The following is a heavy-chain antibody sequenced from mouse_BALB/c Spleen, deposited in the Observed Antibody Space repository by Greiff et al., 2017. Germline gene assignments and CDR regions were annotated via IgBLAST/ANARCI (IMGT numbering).Heavy chain of an antibody. V-gene: IGHV5-17*02. J-gene: IGHJ3*01. D-gene: IGHD2-14*01. Sequence: EVQRVESGGGLVQPGGSRKLSCAASGFTFSSFGMHWVRQAPEKGLEWVAYISSGSSTIYYADTVKGRFTISRDNPKNTLFLQMTSLMSEDTAMYYCARGGGYDEEAAYWGQGTLVTVSA. CDR2: ISSGSSTI. CDR1: GFTFSSFG. CDR3: ARGGGYDEEAAY.